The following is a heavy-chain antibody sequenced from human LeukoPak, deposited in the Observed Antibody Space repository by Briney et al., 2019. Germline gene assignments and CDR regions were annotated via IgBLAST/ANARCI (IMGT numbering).Heavy chain of an antibody. CDR1: GFTFSNYA. D-gene: IGHD3-22*01. V-gene: IGHV3-23*01. CDR2: ISGSGVTT. Sequence: GGSLRLSCAASGFTFSNYAMSWDRQAPGTGLEWVSAISGSGVTTYYADSVKGRFTISRDNSKNTLYLQMNSLRAEDTAIYYCATWYYYDSSGYYGYWGQGTLVTVSS. J-gene: IGHJ4*02. CDR3: ATWYYYDSSGYYGY.